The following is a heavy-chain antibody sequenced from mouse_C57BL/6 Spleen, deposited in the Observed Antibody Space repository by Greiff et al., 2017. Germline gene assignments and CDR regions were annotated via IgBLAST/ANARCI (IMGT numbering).Heavy chain of an antibody. J-gene: IGHJ4*01. CDR1: GYSITSGYY. CDR2: ISYDGSN. D-gene: IGHD1-1*01. Sequence: DVKLQESGPGLVKPSQSLSLTCSVTGYSITSGYYWNWIRQFPGNKLEWMGYISYDGSNNYHPSLKNRISITRDTSKNQFYLKLNSVTTEDTATYYCARCDYGSSYDAMDDWGQGTSVTVSS. V-gene: IGHV3-6*01. CDR3: ARCDYGSSYDAMDD.